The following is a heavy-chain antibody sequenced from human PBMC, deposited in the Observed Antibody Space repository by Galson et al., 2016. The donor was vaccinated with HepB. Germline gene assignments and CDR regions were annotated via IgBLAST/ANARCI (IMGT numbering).Heavy chain of an antibody. V-gene: IGHV6-1*01. CDR2: TYYRSKWYN. CDR1: GDSVSSDGAA. Sequence: CAISGDSVSSDGAAWNWIRQSPSRGLEWLGRTYYRSKWYNAYALSVKSLITINPDTSKNQCSLQLNSVTPEDAAVYYCARAEANWDGGGDNWFEPWGQGTLVTVSS. CDR3: ARAEANWDGGGDNWFEP. D-gene: IGHD7-27*01. J-gene: IGHJ5*02.